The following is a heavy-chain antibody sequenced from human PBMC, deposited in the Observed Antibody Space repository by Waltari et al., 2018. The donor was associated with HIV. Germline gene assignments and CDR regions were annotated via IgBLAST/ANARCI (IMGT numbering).Heavy chain of an antibody. J-gene: IGHJ5*02. CDR3: ARWYSSSWYWFDP. V-gene: IGHV4-34*01. CDR1: NGSFSGYY. D-gene: IGHD2-2*01. CDR2: INVSANT. Sequence: QVQLQQWGTGLLKPSETLSLICAVYNGSFSGYYWSWIRQPPGKGLEWIGEINVSANTNYNASFKSRVTMSVDTSKNQFSLKLKLVTAADTAVYYCARWYSSSWYWFDPWGQGTLVTVSS.